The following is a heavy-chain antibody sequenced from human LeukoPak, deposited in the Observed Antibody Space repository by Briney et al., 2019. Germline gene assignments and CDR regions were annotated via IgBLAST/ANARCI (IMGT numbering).Heavy chain of an antibody. CDR3: ARGSSEDGRNYRGLDF. Sequence: ASVKVSCKASGYTFTGYYMHWVRQAPGQVLEWMGWINPKSGGTDYAQKFQGRVTMTRVTSVNSVFMDLRGLTSDDSAVYFCARGSSEDGRNYRGLDFWGQGTLVTVSS. CDR1: GYTFTGYY. D-gene: IGHD3-10*01. CDR2: INPKSGGT. J-gene: IGHJ4*02. V-gene: IGHV1-2*02.